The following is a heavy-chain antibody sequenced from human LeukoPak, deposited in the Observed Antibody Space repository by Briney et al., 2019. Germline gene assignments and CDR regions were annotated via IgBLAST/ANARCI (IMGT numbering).Heavy chain of an antibody. D-gene: IGHD3-10*02. CDR1: GYTFTGYY. J-gene: IGHJ4*02. CDR2: INPNSGGT. Sequence: ASVKVSCKASGYTFTGYYMHWVRQAPGQGLEWMGWINPNSGGTNYAQKFQGRVTITADESTSTAYMELSSLRSEDTAVYYCARTMVGGLYYFDYWGQGTLVTVSS. V-gene: IGHV1-2*02. CDR3: ARTMVGGLYYFDY.